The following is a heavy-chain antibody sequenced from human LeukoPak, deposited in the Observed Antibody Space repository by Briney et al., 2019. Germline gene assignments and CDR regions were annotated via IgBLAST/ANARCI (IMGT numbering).Heavy chain of an antibody. Sequence: SETLSLTCTVSGGSFSNYFWTWIRQLPGKGLEWIGYIYFTGSGSTYYNPSLESRVSTSVDASKSQFSLTLTSVTAADTAVYYCARRNPAAAGHDVDYWGQGTLVTVSS. CDR2: IYFTGSGST. J-gene: IGHJ4*02. V-gene: IGHV4-59*08. CDR1: GGSFSNYF. D-gene: IGHD6-13*01. CDR3: ARRNPAAAGHDVDY.